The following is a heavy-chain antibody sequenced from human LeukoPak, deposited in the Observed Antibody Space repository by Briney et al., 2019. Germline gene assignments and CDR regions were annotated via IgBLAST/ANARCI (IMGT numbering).Heavy chain of an antibody. D-gene: IGHD6-13*01. CDR1: GYSISSGYY. V-gene: IGHV4-38-2*01. Sequence: SETLSLTCAVSGYSISSGYYWGWIRQPPGKGLEWIGSIYHSGSTYYNPSLKSRVTISVDTSKNQFSLKLSSVTAADTAVYYCARSRSSSWFLFDYWGQGTLVTVSS. CDR2: IYHSGST. J-gene: IGHJ4*02. CDR3: ARSRSSSWFLFDY.